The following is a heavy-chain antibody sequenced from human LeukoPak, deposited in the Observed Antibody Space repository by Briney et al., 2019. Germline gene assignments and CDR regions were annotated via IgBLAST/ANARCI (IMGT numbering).Heavy chain of an antibody. Sequence: ASVKVSCKASGYTFTGYYMHWVQQAPGQGLEWMGWINPNSGGTNYAQKFQGRVTMTRDTSISTAYMELSRLRSDDTAVYYCASAFGELSGFDYWGQGTLVTVSS. CDR1: GYTFTGYY. CDR2: INPNSGGT. V-gene: IGHV1-2*02. D-gene: IGHD3-10*01. J-gene: IGHJ4*02. CDR3: ASAFGELSGFDY.